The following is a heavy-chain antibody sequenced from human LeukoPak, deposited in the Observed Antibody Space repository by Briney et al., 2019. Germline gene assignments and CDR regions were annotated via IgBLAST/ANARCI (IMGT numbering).Heavy chain of an antibody. Sequence: SETLSLTCTVSGGSISSYYWSWIRQPPGKGLEWMGDIYYSGSTNYNPSLKSRVTISVDTYKNQFSLQLSSVTAADTAVYYCARVDPDSSSTLEVFDYWGQGTLVTVSS. CDR3: ARVDPDSSSTLEVFDY. J-gene: IGHJ4*02. V-gene: IGHV4-59*01. D-gene: IGHD6-6*01. CDR2: IYYSGST. CDR1: GGSISSYY.